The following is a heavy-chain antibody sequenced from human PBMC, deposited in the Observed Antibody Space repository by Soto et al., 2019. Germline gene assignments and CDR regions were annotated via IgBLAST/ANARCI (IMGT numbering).Heavy chain of an antibody. CDR2: ITPFNGNT. V-gene: IGHV1-45*02. Sequence: QMQLVQSGAEVKKTGSSVKVSCKASGYTFTYRYLHWVRQAPGQALEWMGWITPFNGNTNYAQKFQDRVTITRDRSMSTAYMALSSLRSEDTAMYYCARSVYGSGSYSYWGQGTLVTVSS. CDR1: GYTFTYRY. D-gene: IGHD3-10*01. J-gene: IGHJ4*02. CDR3: ARSVYGSGSYSY.